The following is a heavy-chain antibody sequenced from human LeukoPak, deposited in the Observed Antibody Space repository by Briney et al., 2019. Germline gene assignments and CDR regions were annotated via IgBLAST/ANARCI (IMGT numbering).Heavy chain of an antibody. D-gene: IGHD3-10*01. CDR2: MFYSGST. CDR3: ARDRAPVTMIRGAPGGFDP. V-gene: IGHV4-59*11. J-gene: IGHJ5*02. CDR1: GGSISSHF. Sequence: SETLSLTCTVSGGSISSHFWSWIRQPPGKGLEWIGYMFYSGSTNYNPSLKSRVTISVDASKNQFSLKLTSVSAADTAVYYCARDRAPVTMIRGAPGGFDPWGQGTLVTVSS.